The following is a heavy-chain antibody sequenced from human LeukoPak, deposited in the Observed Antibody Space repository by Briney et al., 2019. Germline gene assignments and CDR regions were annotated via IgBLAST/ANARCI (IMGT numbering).Heavy chain of an antibody. Sequence: GESLKISCKGSGYSFTSYWIGWVRQMPGKGLEWMGIIYPGDSDTRYSPSFQGQVTISADKSISTAYLQWSSLKASDTAMYYCARTDYYDSSGPTPYDAFDIWGQGTMVTVSS. CDR2: IYPGDSDT. J-gene: IGHJ3*02. CDR1: GYSFTSYW. D-gene: IGHD3-22*01. CDR3: ARTDYYDSSGPTPYDAFDI. V-gene: IGHV5-51*01.